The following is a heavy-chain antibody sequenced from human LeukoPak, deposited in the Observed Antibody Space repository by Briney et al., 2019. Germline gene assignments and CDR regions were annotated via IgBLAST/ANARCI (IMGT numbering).Heavy chain of an antibody. Sequence: SETLSLTCAVSGGSISSGGYSWSWIRQPPGTGLEWIGYIYHSGSTYYNPSLKSRVTISVDRSKNQFSLKLSSVTAADTAVYYCARGRGAAAGTFYFDYWGQGTLVTVSS. CDR2: IYHSGST. D-gene: IGHD6-13*01. CDR3: ARGRGAAAGTFYFDY. V-gene: IGHV4-30-2*01. J-gene: IGHJ4*02. CDR1: GGSISSGGYS.